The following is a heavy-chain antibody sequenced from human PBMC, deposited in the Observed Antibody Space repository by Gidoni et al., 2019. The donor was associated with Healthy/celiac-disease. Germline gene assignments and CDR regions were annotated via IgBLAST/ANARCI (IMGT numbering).Heavy chain of an antibody. CDR2: IYHSGST. J-gene: IGHJ5*02. CDR3: ARVGYCSGGSCYSPVGWFDP. V-gene: IGHV4-30-2*01. Sequence: QLQLQESGSGLVKPAQTLSRTCAVSGGSLSSGGYSWRWIRQPPVKGMVWIGYIYHSGSTYYNPSLKSRVTISVDRSKNQFSLKLSSVTAADTAVYYCARVGYCSGGSCYSPVGWFDPWGQGTLVTVSS. CDR1: GGSLSSGGYS. D-gene: IGHD2-15*01.